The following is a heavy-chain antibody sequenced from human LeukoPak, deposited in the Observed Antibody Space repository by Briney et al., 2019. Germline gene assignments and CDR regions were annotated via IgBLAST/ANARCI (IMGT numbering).Heavy chain of an antibody. CDR3: VRVNTEY. J-gene: IGHJ4*02. Sequence: SETLSLTCTVSGGSISSSSYYWGWIRQPPGKGLEWIATIYHNGNTYYNPSLKSRVTISVDTSKNQFSLKLSSVTAADTAVYYCVRVNTEYWGQGTLVTVSS. CDR2: IYHNGNT. V-gene: IGHV4-39*07. CDR1: GGSISSSSYY.